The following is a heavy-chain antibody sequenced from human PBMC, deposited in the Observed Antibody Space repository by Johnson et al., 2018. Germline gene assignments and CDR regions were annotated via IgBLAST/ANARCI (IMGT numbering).Heavy chain of an antibody. D-gene: IGHD6-19*01. V-gene: IGHV4-59*01. CDR3: ARGGGLYAFDS. CDR2: ISHTGST. J-gene: IGHJ3*02. Sequence: QVQLQESGPGLVKPSETLSLICTVSGGSISGYHWSWIRQPPGKGLEWSAFISHTGSTNYNPSLKSRVTISLETSKNQVSLKLSAVTAADTALYYCARGGGLYAFDSWGQGTMVTVSS. CDR1: GGSISGYH.